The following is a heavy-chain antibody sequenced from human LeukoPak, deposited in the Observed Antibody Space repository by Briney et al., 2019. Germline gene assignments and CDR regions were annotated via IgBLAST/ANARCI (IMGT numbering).Heavy chain of an antibody. D-gene: IGHD6-19*01. CDR3: ARGFIPTTQSSGWYS. Sequence: SVKVSFKASGGTFSSYAISWVRQAPGQGLEWMGGIIPIFGTANYAQKFQGRVTITADESTSTAYMELSSLRSEDTAVYYCARGFIPTTQSSGWYSWGQGTLVTVSS. J-gene: IGHJ4*02. CDR1: GGTFSSYA. CDR2: IIPIFGTA. V-gene: IGHV1-69*13.